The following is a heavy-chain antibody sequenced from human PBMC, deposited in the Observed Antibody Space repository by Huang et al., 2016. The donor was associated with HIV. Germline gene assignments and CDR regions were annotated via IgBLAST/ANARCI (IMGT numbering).Heavy chain of an antibody. Sequence: QVQLVQSGAEVKKPGSSVRVSCRASGDTFRKYAISWVRQAPGQGLEWMVGKMPIFGTPKYAPKFQVRSTISAKESTSTVYVELSSLTFQDTAVYYCARGMWDSNWDGTDWLLRHFDSWGQGTLVTVSS. CDR1: GDTFRKYA. D-gene: IGHD2-15*01. V-gene: IGHV1-69*13. CDR2: KMPIFGTP. J-gene: IGHJ4*02. CDR3: ARGMWDSNWDGTDWLLRHFDS.